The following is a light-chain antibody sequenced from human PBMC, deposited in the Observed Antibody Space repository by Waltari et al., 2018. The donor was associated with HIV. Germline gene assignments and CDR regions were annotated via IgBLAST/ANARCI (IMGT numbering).Light chain of an antibody. V-gene: IGLV2-8*01. Sequence: QSALTQPPSASGSPGQSVTISCTGTSSDVGGYNYVSWYQQHPGTAPKLMIYEVNKRPSGVPDRFSGSKSGNTASLAVSGLQADDEADYYCSSYAGSNNSYVFGTGTKVIVL. CDR3: SSYAGSNNSYV. CDR1: SSDVGGYNY. J-gene: IGLJ1*01. CDR2: EVN.